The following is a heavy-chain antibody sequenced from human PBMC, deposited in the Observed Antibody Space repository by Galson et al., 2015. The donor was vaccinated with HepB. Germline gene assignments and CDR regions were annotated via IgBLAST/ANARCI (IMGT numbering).Heavy chain of an antibody. CDR1: GFKFTDFA. V-gene: IGHV3-30*03. CDR3: ARDPDDTEGYYMTFEY. J-gene: IGHJ4*02. Sequence: SLRLSCATSGFKFTDFAMHWVRQAPGKGLEWVAIISHDGKHQYYADSVRDRFTTSRDVSKNTLYLQMNGLRTDDTAIYYCARDPDDTEGYYMTFEYWGQGSLVTVSS. D-gene: IGHD1-26*01. CDR2: ISHDGKHQ.